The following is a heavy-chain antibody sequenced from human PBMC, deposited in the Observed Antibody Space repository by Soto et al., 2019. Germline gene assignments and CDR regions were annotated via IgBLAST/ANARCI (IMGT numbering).Heavy chain of an antibody. CDR1: GGSFSGYY. Sequence: PSETLSLTCAVYGGSFSGYYWTWIRQPPGKGLEWIGEINHSGSTYYNPSLKSRVTTSVDTSKNQFSLKLSSVTAADTAVYYCAKGGRVPLGAMDVWGQGTTVTVSS. CDR3: AKGGRVPLGAMDV. V-gene: IGHV4-34*01. CDR2: INHSGST. J-gene: IGHJ6*02. D-gene: IGHD3-16*01.